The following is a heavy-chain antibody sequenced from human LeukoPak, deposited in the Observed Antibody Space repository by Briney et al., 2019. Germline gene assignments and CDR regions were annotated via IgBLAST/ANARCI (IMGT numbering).Heavy chain of an antibody. CDR1: GFSFSSYG. J-gene: IGHJ4*02. V-gene: IGHV3-30*02. CDR3: ARILDSAWGELGY. D-gene: IGHD6-19*01. Sequence: GGSLRLSCAGSGFSFSSYGMHWVRQAPGKGLEWMAFIRSDGSNKYYADSVKGRFIISRDNSKNTLYLQMNSLRAEDTAVYYCARILDSAWGELGYWGQGTLVTVSS. CDR2: IRSDGSNK.